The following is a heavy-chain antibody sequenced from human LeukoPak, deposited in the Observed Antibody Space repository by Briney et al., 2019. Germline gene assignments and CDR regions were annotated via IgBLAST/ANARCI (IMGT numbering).Heavy chain of an antibody. CDR1: GFTFSSYA. CDR3: ARDQYCSGGNCYSFTWFDP. D-gene: IGHD2-15*01. Sequence: GGSLRLSCAASGFTFSSYAMSWVRQAPGKGLEWVANIKQDGSEKYYVDSVEGRFTISRDNAKNSLYLQMNNLRAEDTAVYYCARDQYCSGGNCYSFTWFDPWGQGTRVTVSS. V-gene: IGHV3-7*01. J-gene: IGHJ5*02. CDR2: IKQDGSEK.